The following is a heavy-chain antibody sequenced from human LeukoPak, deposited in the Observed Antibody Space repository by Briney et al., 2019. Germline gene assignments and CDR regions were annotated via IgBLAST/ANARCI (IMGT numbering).Heavy chain of an antibody. CDR3: ARGFGYSGWYRMFFDY. J-gene: IGHJ4*02. D-gene: IGHD6-19*01. V-gene: IGHV1-18*01. CDR1: GYTYTGYG. Sequence: GASVKVSCKASGYTYTGYGISWVRQAPGQGLEWMGWISAYNGNTNYAQKLQGRVTMTTDTSTSTADMELRSLRSDDTAVYYCARGFGYSGWYRMFFDYWGQGTLVTVSS. CDR2: ISAYNGNT.